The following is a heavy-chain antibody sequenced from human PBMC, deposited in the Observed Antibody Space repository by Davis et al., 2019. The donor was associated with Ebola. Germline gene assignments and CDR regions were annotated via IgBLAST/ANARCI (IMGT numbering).Heavy chain of an antibody. CDR2: ISGDGGST. CDR1: GFTFSSYS. D-gene: IGHD1-26*01. J-gene: IGHJ3*02. Sequence: GESLKISCAASGFTFSSYSMNWVRQAPGKGLEWVSLISGDGGSTYYADSVKGRFTISRDNSKNSLYLQMNSLRTEDTALYYCAKDGRSGGVGAFDIWGQGTMVTVSS. CDR3: AKDGRSGGVGAFDI. V-gene: IGHV3-43*02.